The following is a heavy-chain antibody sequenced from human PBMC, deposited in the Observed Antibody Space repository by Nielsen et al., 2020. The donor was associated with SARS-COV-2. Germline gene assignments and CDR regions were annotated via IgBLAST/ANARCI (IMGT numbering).Heavy chain of an antibody. CDR1: EFTFSVYS. D-gene: IGHD1-26*01. CDR2: ISFDGRYK. V-gene: IGHV3-30*03. CDR3: ARTYSGSYIDGFDI. Sequence: GGSLRLSCAASEFTFSVYSMSWVRQAPGKVLEWVAVISFDGRYKFYADSVKGRFTISRDNSKNTVYLQMNSLRPEDAAMYYCARTYSGSYIDGFDIWGQGTMVTVSS. J-gene: IGHJ3*02.